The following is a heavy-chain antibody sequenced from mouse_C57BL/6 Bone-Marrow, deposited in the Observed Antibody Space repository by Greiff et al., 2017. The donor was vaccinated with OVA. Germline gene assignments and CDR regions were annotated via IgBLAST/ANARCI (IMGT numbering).Heavy chain of an antibody. CDR2: INPNNGGT. CDR1: GYTFTDYN. Sequence: EVQLQQSGPELVKPGASVKMSCKASGYTFTDYNMHWVKQSHGKSLEWIGYINPNNGGTSYNQKFKGKATLTVNKSSSTAYMELRSLTSEDSAVYYCARDYDYDGLLLAYWGQGTLVTVSA. CDR3: ARDYDYDGLLLAY. V-gene: IGHV1-22*01. D-gene: IGHD2-4*01. J-gene: IGHJ3*01.